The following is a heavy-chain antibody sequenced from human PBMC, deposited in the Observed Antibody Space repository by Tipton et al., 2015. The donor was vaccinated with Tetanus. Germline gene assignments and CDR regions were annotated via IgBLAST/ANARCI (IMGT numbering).Heavy chain of an antibody. V-gene: IGHV3-20*04. CDR3: AKDVDRGVTTIYGQGLDL. CDR2: INWNGGGT. CDR1: GFTFGDYG. Sequence: SLRLSCAASGFTFGDYGMSWVRQVPGKGLEWVSFINWNGGGTGYIDSVKGRFTISRDNAKNSLFLQMNSLRVEDTALYYCAKDVDRGVTTIYGQGLDLWGQGTMVTVSS. J-gene: IGHJ3*01. D-gene: IGHD3-10*01.